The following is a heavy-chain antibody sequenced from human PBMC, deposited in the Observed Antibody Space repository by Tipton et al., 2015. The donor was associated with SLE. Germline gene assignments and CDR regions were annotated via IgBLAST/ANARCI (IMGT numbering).Heavy chain of an antibody. V-gene: IGHV4-38-2*01. CDR3: ARTIGGTYGDAFDI. Sequence: TLSLTCAVSGFSISSGYYWSYIRQPPGKGLEWIGEIDYSGSTKYDPSLKSRVTISVDTSKKLLSLKLSSVTAADTALYYCARTIGGTYGDAFDIWGQGTMVTVSS. J-gene: IGHJ3*02. CDR1: GFSISSGYY. CDR2: IDYSGST. D-gene: IGHD1-26*01.